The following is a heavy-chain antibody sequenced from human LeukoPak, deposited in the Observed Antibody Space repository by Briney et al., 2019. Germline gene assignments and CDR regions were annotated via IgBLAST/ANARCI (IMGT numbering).Heavy chain of an antibody. CDR1: GGSFSGYY. CDR2: IHTSGST. J-gene: IGHJ4*02. CDR3: ARVICSGGSCRFDY. D-gene: IGHD2-15*01. Sequence: SETLSLTCAVYGGSFSGYYWNWIRQPAGKGLEWIGRIHTSGSTNYNPSLKSRVTMSVDTSKNKFSLKLSSVTAADTAVYYCARVICSGGSCRFDYWGQGTLVTVSS. V-gene: IGHV4-59*10.